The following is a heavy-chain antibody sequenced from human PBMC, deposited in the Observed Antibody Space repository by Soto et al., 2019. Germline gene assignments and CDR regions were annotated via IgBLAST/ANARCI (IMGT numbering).Heavy chain of an antibody. CDR3: ARRSGPYDV. J-gene: IGHJ4*02. V-gene: IGHV3-64*01. Sequence: GGSLRLSCVASGFTFSSYALHWVRQPPGKGLEYVSGISGNGGITHYANSVKGRFTISRDNSKNTLYLQMGSLRAEDMAAYYCARRSGPYDVWGPGTVVTVSS. CDR1: GFTFSSYA. D-gene: IGHD3-3*01. CDR2: ISGNGGIT.